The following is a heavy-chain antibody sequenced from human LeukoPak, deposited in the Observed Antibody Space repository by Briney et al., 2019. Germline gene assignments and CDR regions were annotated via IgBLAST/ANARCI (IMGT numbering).Heavy chain of an antibody. Sequence: PGGSLRLSCAASGFTFNNFAISWVRQAPGKGLEWVSAISGSGSSIYYADSVKGRLTISRDTSKSTLYLQMSSLRAEDTAIYYCARGRYGSGIYYFDYWGQGTLVTVSS. D-gene: IGHD3-10*01. V-gene: IGHV3-23*01. CDR3: ARGRYGSGIYYFDY. CDR2: ISGSGSSI. J-gene: IGHJ4*02. CDR1: GFTFNNFA.